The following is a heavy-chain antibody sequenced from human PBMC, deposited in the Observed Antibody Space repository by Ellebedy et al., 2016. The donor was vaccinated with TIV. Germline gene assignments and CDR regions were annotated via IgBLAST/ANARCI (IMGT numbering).Heavy chain of an antibody. J-gene: IGHJ4*02. D-gene: IGHD6-19*01. CDR1: GFTFTDYW. V-gene: IGHV3-7*01. CDR2: IKQDGSET. Sequence: GESLKISCAASGFTFTDYWMIWVRQAPGKGLEWVANIKQDGSETHYVDSVKGRFTISRDNAKNSLYLQMNSLRAEDTAVYYCARDNYKVSVAGSNWGQGILVSVSS. CDR3: ARDNYKVSVAGSN.